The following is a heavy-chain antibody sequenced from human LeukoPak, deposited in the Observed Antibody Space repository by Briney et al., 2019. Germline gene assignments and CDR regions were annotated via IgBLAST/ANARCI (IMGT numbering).Heavy chain of an antibody. J-gene: IGHJ4*02. CDR3: ARGARGSYSY. CDR2: VYYSGST. CDR1: GGSISSYY. Sequence: PPETLSLTCTVSGGSISSYYWSWIRQPLGKGLEWIGYVYYSGSTNYNPSLKSRVTISVDTSKNQFSLKLSSVTAADTAVYYCARGARGSYSYWGQGTLVTVSS. V-gene: IGHV4-59*08. D-gene: IGHD1-26*01.